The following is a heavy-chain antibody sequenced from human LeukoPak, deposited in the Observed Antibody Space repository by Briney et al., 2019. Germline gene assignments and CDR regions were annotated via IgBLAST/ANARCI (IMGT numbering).Heavy chain of an antibody. D-gene: IGHD2-15*01. V-gene: IGHV1-46*01. Sequence: ASVKLSCKASGSTFTSSYMHWGRQAPGQELKWRGIINPSGGSTSYAQKFQGRVTMTRDTSTSTVYMELSSLRSEDTAVYYCARERVVVAATPRTGLDPWGQGTLVTVSS. CDR2: INPSGGST. CDR1: GSTFTSSY. CDR3: ARERVVVAATPRTGLDP. J-gene: IGHJ5*02.